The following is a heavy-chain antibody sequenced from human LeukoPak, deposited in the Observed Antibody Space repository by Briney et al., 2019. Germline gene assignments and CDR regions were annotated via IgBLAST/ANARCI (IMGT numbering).Heavy chain of an antibody. CDR2: ISGSGGST. CDR1: GFTFSSYA. Sequence: PGGSLRLSCAASGFTFSSYAMSWVRQAPGKGLEWVSAISGSGGSTYYADSVKGRFTISRDNSKNSLYLQMNSLRAEDTAVYYCARDCGDCYAFDYWGQGTLVTVSS. J-gene: IGHJ4*02. CDR3: ARDCGDCYAFDY. V-gene: IGHV3-23*01. D-gene: IGHD2-21*02.